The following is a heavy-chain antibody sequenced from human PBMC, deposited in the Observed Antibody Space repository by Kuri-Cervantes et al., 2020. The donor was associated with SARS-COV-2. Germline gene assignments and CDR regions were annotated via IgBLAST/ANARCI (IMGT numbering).Heavy chain of an antibody. CDR2: IPYDGSNK. J-gene: IGHJ6*02. CDR1: GFTFSSYA. Sequence: GGSLRLSCAASGFTFSSYAMHWVRQAPGKGLEWVAVIPYDGSNKYYADSVKGRFTISRDNSKNTLYLQMNSLRAEDTAVYYCARDLGYCSSTSCRYGMDVWGQGTTVTVSS. V-gene: IGHV3-30-3*01. D-gene: IGHD2-2*01. CDR3: ARDLGYCSSTSCRYGMDV.